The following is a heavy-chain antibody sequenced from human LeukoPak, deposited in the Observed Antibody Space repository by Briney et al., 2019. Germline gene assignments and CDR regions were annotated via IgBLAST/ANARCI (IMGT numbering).Heavy chain of an antibody. V-gene: IGHV3-9*01. D-gene: IGHD2-2*01. Sequence: GGSLRLSCTASGFTFSNFWMGWVRQAPGKGLEWVSGISWNSGSIGYADSVKGRFTISRDNAKSSLYLQMNSLRAEDTALYYCAKGACSSTSCYTGYWGQGTLVTVSS. CDR2: ISWNSGSI. CDR3: AKGACSSTSCYTGY. J-gene: IGHJ4*02. CDR1: GFTFSNFW.